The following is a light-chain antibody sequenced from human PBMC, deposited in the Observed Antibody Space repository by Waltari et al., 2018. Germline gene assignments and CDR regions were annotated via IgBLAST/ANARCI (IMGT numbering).Light chain of an antibody. J-gene: IGLJ2*01. Sequence: QPVLTQSPSLSASPGASARLPCTLSSDLSFGSQNMYWYQPKPGSAPRLFLYYDSDSDKQLGPGVPNRVSGSKETSNNTAFLLISGLQTGDEADYYCQVYGDSGALFGGGTRLTVL. CDR3: QVYGDSGAL. V-gene: IGLV5-37*01. CDR1: SDLSFGSQN. CDR2: YDSDSDK.